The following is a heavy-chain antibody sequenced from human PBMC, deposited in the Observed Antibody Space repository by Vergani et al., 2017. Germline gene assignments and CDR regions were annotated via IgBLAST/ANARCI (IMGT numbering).Heavy chain of an antibody. V-gene: IGHV4-34*01. Sequence: QVQLQQWGGGLLKPSETLSLTCVVNGGSFTSYHWTWIRQSPGEGLEWVGDIDHTGRPDYNPSLKSRLTMSVDNSRNQFSLTLHSVTATDTAIYFCARVNTETNGHLYYYYYMDVWGQGTAVTVS. D-gene: IGHD4-11*01. CDR3: ARVNTETNGHLYYYYYMDV. J-gene: IGHJ6*03. CDR2: IDHTGRP. CDR1: GGSFTSYH.